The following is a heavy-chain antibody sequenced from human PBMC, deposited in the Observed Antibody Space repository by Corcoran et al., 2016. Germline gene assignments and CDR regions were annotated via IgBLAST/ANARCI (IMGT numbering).Heavy chain of an antibody. CDR3: AGVAAADLYGMDV. CDR1: GYTFTSYY. CDR2: INPSGGST. D-gene: IGHD6-13*01. V-gene: IGHV1-46*01. J-gene: IGHJ6*02. Sequence: VQLVQSGAEVKKPGASVKVSCKASGYTFTSYYMHWVRQAPGQGLEWMGIINPSGGSTSYAQTFQGRVTMTRDTSTSTVYMELSSLRSEETAVYYWAGVAAADLYGMDVWGQGTTVTVSS.